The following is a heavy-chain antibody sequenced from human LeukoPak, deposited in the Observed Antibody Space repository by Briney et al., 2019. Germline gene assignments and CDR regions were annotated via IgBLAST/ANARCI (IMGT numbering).Heavy chain of an antibody. CDR2: IIPILGIA. CDR3: AREGGATGNYYYYGMDV. D-gene: IGHD1-26*01. J-gene: IGHJ6*02. CDR1: GGTFSSYA. V-gene: IGHV1-69*04. Sequence: ASVKVSCKASGGTFSSYAISWVRQAPGQGLEWMGRIIPILGIANYAQKFQGRVTITADKSTSTAYMELSSLRSEDTAVYYCAREGGATGNYYYYGMDVWGQGTTVTVSS.